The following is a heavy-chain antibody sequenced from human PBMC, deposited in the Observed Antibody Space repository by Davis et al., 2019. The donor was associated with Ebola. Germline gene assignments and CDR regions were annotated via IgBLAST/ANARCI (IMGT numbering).Heavy chain of an antibody. D-gene: IGHD4-23*01. J-gene: IGHJ3*01. CDR3: AKEFYSGHHGFDV. V-gene: IGHV3-23*01. CDR1: GLTFNTYA. CDR2: ISGNGGTT. Sequence: GGSLRLSCAVSGLTFNTYAMSWVRQAPGTGLEWVSAISGNGGTTNYADSVKGRFTISRDNSKNTLYLQMNSLRAEDTAIYYCAKEFYSGHHGFDVWGQGTLVTVSS.